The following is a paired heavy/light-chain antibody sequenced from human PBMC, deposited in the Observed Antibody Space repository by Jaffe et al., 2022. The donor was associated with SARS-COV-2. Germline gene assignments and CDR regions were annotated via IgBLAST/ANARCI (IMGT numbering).Light chain of an antibody. J-gene: IGKJ4*01. CDR2: DAS. CDR1: RSVSSY. V-gene: IGKV3-11*01. Sequence: EIVLTQSPATLSLSPGERATLSCRASRSVSSYLAWYQQKPGQAPRLLIYDASNRVTDTPARFSGSGSGTDFTLTISSLEPEDFAVYYCQQRSDWPPLTFGGGTKVEIK. CDR3: QQRSDWPPLT.
Heavy chain of an antibody. Sequence: EVELVDSGGDLVQPGESLRLSCEASGFNFKTYAMNWVRQAPGKGLEWVAGVGGGGGNTYYADSVKGRFVISRDNSKNTLYLQMNSLRAEDTAVYYCAKARGGPGGRDYMDVWGKGTTVTVSS. CDR2: VGGGGGNT. CDR1: GFNFKTYA. V-gene: IGHV3-23*04. J-gene: IGHJ6*03. CDR3: AKARGGPGGRDYMDV. D-gene: IGHD2-15*01.